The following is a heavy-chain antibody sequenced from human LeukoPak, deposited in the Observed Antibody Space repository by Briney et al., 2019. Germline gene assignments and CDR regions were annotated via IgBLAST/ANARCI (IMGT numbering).Heavy chain of an antibody. J-gene: IGHJ4*02. Sequence: ASVKVSCKASGHTFTGYYMHWVRQAPGQGLEWMGWINPNSGGTNYAQKFQGRVTMTRDTSISTAYMELSRLRSDDTAVYHCARGVRLVDVSGSYENWGQGTLVTVSS. CDR3: ARGVRLVDVSGSYEN. D-gene: IGHD1-26*01. CDR1: GHTFTGYY. CDR2: INPNSGGT. V-gene: IGHV1-2*02.